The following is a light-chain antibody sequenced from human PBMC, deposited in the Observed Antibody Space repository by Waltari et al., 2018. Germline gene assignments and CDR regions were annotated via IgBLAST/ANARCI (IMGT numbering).Light chain of an antibody. CDR2: AAS. V-gene: IGKV1-9*01. CDR3: QQLDSFPIT. Sequence: DIQLTQSPSFLSASVGDRVTITCRASQAISSYLAWYKQKPGRAPKLLIYAASTLQSGVPSGFSGSGSGTEFTLTISSLQPEDFATYDCQQLDSFPITFGQGTRLEIK. CDR1: QAISSY. J-gene: IGKJ5*01.